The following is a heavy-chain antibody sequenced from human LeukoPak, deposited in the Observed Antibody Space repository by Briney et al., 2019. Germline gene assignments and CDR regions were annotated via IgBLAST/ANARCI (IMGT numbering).Heavy chain of an antibody. CDR1: VFTFSHFA. D-gene: IGHD4-11*01. J-gene: IGHJ4*02. CDR2: IWSDATNQ. V-gene: IGHV3-33*06. CDR3: AKDAQRGFDNSNSLEH. Sequence: GGSLRLSCEASVFTFSHFAMHWVRQAPGKGLEWVAVIWSDATNQYYADSVKGRFTISRDNFRKMVSLQMDSLRAEDTAVYYCAKDAQRGFDNSNSLEHWGQGSLVTVSS.